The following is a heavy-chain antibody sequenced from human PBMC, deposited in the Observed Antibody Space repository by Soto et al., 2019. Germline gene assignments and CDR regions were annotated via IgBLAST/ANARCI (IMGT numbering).Heavy chain of an antibody. Sequence: QVQLVQSGAEVKKPGASVKVSCTTSGYTFTLFGITWVRQAPGQGLEWMGWISPYNGDTKYAEKLEGRVTLNTDTSTDTAYNELTNLTSGDPAGFYCARGGQYRYFDYWGQGTLVTVSS. CDR2: ISPYNGDT. J-gene: IGHJ4*02. V-gene: IGHV1-18*01. D-gene: IGHD2-2*02. CDR1: GYTFTLFG. CDR3: ARGGQYRYFDY.